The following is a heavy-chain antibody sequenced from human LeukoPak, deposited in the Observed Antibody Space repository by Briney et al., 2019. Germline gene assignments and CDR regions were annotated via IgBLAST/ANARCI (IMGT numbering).Heavy chain of an antibody. CDR1: GFIFRNYA. D-gene: IGHD1-14*01. CDR3: AKDQPLLAY. J-gene: IGHJ4*02. Sequence: GGSLRLSCAASGFIFRNYAMSWVRQAPGKGLEWVSSISESGSGTNYADSVKGRFTISRDNSKSTLYLQMNSLRAEDTAVYYCAKDQPLLAYWGQGTQVTVSS. V-gene: IGHV3-23*01. CDR2: ISESGSGT.